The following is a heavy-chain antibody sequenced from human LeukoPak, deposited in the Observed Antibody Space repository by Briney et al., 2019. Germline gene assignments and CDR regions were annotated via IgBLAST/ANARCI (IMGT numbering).Heavy chain of an antibody. V-gene: IGHV3-74*01. Sequence: PGGSLRLSCAASGFTFSSYWMHWVRQAPGKGLVWVSRINSDGSSTSYADSVKGRFTISRDNSKNTLYLQMNSLRAEDTAVYYCARSVVAATETFDYWGQGTLVTVSS. J-gene: IGHJ4*02. D-gene: IGHD2-15*01. CDR3: ARSVVAATETFDY. CDR1: GFTFSSYW. CDR2: INSDGSST.